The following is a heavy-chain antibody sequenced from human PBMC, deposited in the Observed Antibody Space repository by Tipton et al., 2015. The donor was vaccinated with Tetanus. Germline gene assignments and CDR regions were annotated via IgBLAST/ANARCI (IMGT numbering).Heavy chain of an antibody. CDR2: IYYSGST. V-gene: IGHV4-59*01. J-gene: IGHJ4*02. Sequence: TLSLTCTVSGGSISSYYWSWIRQPPGKGLEWIGYIYYSGSTNYNPSLKSRVTISVDTSKNQFSLKLSSVTAADTAVYYCARGGNSGAEGRFDYWGQGTLVTVSS. CDR1: GGSISSYY. CDR3: ARGGNSGAEGRFDY. D-gene: IGHD4-23*01.